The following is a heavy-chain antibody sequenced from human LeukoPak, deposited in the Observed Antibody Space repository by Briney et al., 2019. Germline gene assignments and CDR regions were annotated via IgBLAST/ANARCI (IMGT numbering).Heavy chain of an antibody. V-gene: IGHV4-4*02. D-gene: IGHD3-22*01. CDR2: IYHSGST. CDR1: GGSISSSNW. CDR3: ARLGVVVTPFFDY. J-gene: IGHJ4*02. Sequence: PSETLSLTCAVSGGSISSSNWWSWVRQPPGKGLEWIGEIYHSGSTNYNPSLKSRVTISVDKSKNQFSLKLSSVTAADTAVYYCARLGVVVTPFFDYWGQGTLVTVSS.